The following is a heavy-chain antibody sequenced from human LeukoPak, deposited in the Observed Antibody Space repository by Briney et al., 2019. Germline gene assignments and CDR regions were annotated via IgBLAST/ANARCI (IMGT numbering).Heavy chain of an antibody. J-gene: IGHJ1*01. Sequence: GGSLRLSWAAARFTFNNYAMNWVRQAPGKGLEWVSAITGSGDSTYYADPVKGRFTISRDNSKNTLYLQMNSLRAEDTAVYYCAKGSSDGSGSERYWGQGTLVTVSS. CDR1: RFTFNNYA. CDR2: ITGSGDST. V-gene: IGHV3-23*01. CDR3: AKGSSDGSGSERY. D-gene: IGHD3-10*01.